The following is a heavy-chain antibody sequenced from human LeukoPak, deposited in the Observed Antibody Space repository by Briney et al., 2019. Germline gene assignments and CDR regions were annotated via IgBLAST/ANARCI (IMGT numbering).Heavy chain of an antibody. CDR2: ISYDGSEI. CDR1: GFTFTTYG. Sequence: PGGSLRLSCAASGFTFTTYGMHWVRQAPGKGLEWLAAISYDGSEIYYSDSVRGRFTTSRDNSKHTLYLHMNSLRAEETAVYYCAKSQAPKSSAGWGIEDYWGQGTLVTVSS. V-gene: IGHV3-30*18. CDR3: AKSQAPKSSAGWGIEDY. D-gene: IGHD3-16*01. J-gene: IGHJ4*02.